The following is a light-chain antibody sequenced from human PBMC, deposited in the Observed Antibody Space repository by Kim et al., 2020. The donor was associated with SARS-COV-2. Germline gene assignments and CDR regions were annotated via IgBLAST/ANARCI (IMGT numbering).Light chain of an antibody. CDR1: QSISNW. Sequence: DIQMTQSPSTLSASVGDRVTITCRASQSISNWVAWYQQKPGKAPNLLISDASSLKSGVPSRFSGSGSGTVFTLTISSLQPDDFATYYCQQYTSYSITFGQGTRLEIK. J-gene: IGKJ5*01. CDR2: DAS. V-gene: IGKV1-5*01. CDR3: QQYTSYSIT.